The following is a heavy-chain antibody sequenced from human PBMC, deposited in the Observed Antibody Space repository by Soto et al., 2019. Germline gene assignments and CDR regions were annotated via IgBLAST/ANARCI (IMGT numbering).Heavy chain of an antibody. V-gene: IGHV3-72*01. D-gene: IGHD2-2*01. J-gene: IGHJ6*02. CDR1: GFTFSDHY. CDR2: TRNKANSYTT. Sequence: EVQLVESGGGLVQPGGSLRLSCAASGFTFSDHYMDWVHQAPGKGLEWVGRTRNKANSYTTEYAASVKGRFTISRDDSKNSLYLQMNSLKTEDTAVYYCAREVRYCSSTSCPSYYYYGMDVWGQGTTVTVSS. CDR3: AREVRYCSSTSCPSYYYYGMDV.